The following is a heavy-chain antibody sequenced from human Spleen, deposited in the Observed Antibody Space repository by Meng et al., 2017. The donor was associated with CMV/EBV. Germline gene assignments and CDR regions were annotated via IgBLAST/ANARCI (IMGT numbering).Heavy chain of an antibody. Sequence: GGSLRLSCAASGFTFSSYSMNWVRQAPGKGLEWVSSISSSSSDIYYADSVKGRFTISRDNAKNSLYLQMNSLRAEDTAVYYCATDPGSWGITGTSFWFDPWGQGTLVTVSS. CDR3: ATDPGSWGITGTSFWFDP. CDR1: GFTFSSYS. D-gene: IGHD1-7*01. J-gene: IGHJ5*02. CDR2: ISSSSSDI. V-gene: IGHV3-21*01.